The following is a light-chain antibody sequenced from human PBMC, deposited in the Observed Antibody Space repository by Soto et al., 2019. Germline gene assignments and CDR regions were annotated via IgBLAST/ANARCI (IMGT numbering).Light chain of an antibody. J-gene: IGLJ1*01. CDR2: EVS. V-gene: IGLV2-8*01. Sequence: QSALTQPPSASGSPGQSVTISCTGSSSDVGGYNYVSWYQQHPGKAPKLMIYEVSKRPSGVPDRFSGSKSGNTASLTVSGLQAEDEADYYCSSYAGSNSYVFVPGTKLTVL. CDR1: SSDVGGYNY. CDR3: SSYAGSNSYV.